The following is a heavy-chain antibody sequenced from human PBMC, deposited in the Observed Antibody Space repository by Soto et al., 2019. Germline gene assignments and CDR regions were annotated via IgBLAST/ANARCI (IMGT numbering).Heavy chain of an antibody. CDR3: ARQFDSDTSGYYYAY. J-gene: IGHJ4*02. CDR2: IMPIFGSA. V-gene: IGHV1-69*13. D-gene: IGHD3-22*01. Sequence: SVKVSCKASGGTFSTNTISWVRQAPGQGLEWMGGIMPIFGSANYAQKFQGRVTITADEYTRTVYMELSRLRSEDTAVYYCARQFDSDTSGYYYAYWGQGTLVTVSS. CDR1: GGTFSTNT.